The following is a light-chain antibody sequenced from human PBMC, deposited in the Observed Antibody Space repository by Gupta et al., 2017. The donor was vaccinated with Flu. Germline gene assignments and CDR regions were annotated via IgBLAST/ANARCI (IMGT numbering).Light chain of an antibody. CDR1: HNIITW. CDR3: QQYSVNFPRT. V-gene: IGKV1-5*03. Sequence: DIQVTQTPSTLSASVRDNVTITCRASHNIITWLAWFQQKPGKDPKVLISKASTLESGTPSRFSGSGSGTEFTLTISSLQPEDFATYYCQQYSVNFPRTFGQGTKVEVK. CDR2: KAS. J-gene: IGKJ1*01.